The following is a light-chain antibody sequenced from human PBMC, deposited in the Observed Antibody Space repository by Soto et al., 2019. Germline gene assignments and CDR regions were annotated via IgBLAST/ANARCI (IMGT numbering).Light chain of an antibody. Sequence: QSALTQPPSVSGSPGQSVAISCTGTSSDVGSYNRVSWYQQPPGAAPKLMIYEVSHRPSGVPDRFSGSKSGNTASLTISGLQAEDEADYYCHSYTGSSTYVFGTGTKVTVL. J-gene: IGLJ1*01. CDR1: SSDVGSYNR. CDR3: HSYTGSSTYV. V-gene: IGLV2-18*02. CDR2: EVS.